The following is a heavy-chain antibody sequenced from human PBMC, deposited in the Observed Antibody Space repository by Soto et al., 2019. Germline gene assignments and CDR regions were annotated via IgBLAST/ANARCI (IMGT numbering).Heavy chain of an antibody. J-gene: IGHJ6*02. CDR2: IYPGDSDT. V-gene: IGHV5-51*01. Sequence: GESLKISCQGSGYSFASYWISWVRQMPGKDLEWMGIIYPGDSDTRYSPSFQGQVTISADKSLRTAYLQWTSLKAPDTALYYCARTRSFTLGFYYDGMDVWGQGTTVTVSS. CDR1: GYSFASYW. D-gene: IGHD6-6*01. CDR3: ARTRSFTLGFYYDGMDV.